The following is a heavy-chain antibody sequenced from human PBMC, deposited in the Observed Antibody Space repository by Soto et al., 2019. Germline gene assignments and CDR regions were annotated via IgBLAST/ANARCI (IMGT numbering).Heavy chain of an antibody. Sequence: SETLSLTCTVSGGSISSYYWSWIRQPPGKGLEWIGYIYYSGSTNYNPSLKSRVTISVDTSKNQFSLKLSSVTAADTAVYYCARDNIGLTWDAGTLAYYGMDVWGQGTTVTVSS. D-gene: IGHD7-27*01. CDR1: GGSISSYY. V-gene: IGHV4-59*01. CDR2: IYYSGST. CDR3: ARDNIGLTWDAGTLAYYGMDV. J-gene: IGHJ6*02.